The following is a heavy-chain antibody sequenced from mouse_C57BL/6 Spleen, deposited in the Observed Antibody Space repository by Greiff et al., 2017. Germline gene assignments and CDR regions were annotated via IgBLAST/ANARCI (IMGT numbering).Heavy chain of an antibody. CDR2: INPSNGGT. D-gene: IGHD1-1*01. J-gene: IGHJ1*03. CDR1: GYTFTSSW. CDR3: ARSDYYYGGAGYFDV. V-gene: IGHV1-53*01. Sequence: QVQLQQSGTELVKPGASVKLSCKASGYTFTSSWMHWVKQRPGQGLEWIGNINPSNGGTNYNEKFKSKATLPVDKSASTAYMQLSSLTSEDSAVYYCARSDYYYGGAGYFDVWGTGTTVTVSS.